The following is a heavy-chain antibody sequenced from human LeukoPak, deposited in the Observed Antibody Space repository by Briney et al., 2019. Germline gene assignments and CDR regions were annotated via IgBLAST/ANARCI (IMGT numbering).Heavy chain of an antibody. CDR1: GFTFSSYA. V-gene: IGHV3-21*01. Sequence: PGGSLRLSCAASGFTFSSYATHWVRQAPGKGLEWVSSISSSSSYIYYADSVKGRFTISRDNAKNSLYLQMNSLRAEDTAVYYCASPPYYDFYSWGQGTLVTVSS. D-gene: IGHD3-3*01. CDR3: ASPPYYDFYS. CDR2: ISSSSSYI. J-gene: IGHJ5*02.